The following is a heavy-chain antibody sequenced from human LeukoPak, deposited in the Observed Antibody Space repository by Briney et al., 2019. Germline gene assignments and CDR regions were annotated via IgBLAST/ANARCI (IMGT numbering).Heavy chain of an antibody. CDR1: GYTLSELY. Sequence: ASVKVSCKVSGYTLSELYMHWVRQAPGKGLEWMGGFDPEDGKTIYAKKFQGRGTMTEDTSTDTAYMELSSLRSEDTAVYYCTTDLSYDSSGYYFYWGQGTLITVSS. CDR3: TTDLSYDSSGYYFY. V-gene: IGHV1-24*01. CDR2: FDPEDGKT. J-gene: IGHJ4*02. D-gene: IGHD3-22*01.